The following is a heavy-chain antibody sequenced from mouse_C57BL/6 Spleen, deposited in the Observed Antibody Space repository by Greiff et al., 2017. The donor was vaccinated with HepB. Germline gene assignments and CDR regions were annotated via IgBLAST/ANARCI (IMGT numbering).Heavy chain of an antibody. CDR1: GYTFTDYN. V-gene: IGHV1-22*01. D-gene: IGHD3-1*01. CDR2: INPNNGGT. J-gene: IGHJ2*01. CDR3: AGLRRFLYFDY. Sequence: VQLKQSGPELVKPGASVKMSCKASGYTFTDYNMHWVKQSHGKSLEWIGYINPNNGGTSYNQKFKGKATLTVNKSSSTAYMELRSLTSEDSAVYYCAGLRRFLYFDYWGQGTTLTVSS.